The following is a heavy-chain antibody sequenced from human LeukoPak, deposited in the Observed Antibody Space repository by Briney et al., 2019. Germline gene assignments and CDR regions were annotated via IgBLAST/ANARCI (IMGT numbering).Heavy chain of an antibody. Sequence: PSETLSLTCTVSGDSISSYYWSWIRQPPGKGLEWIGYIYYSGSTNYNPSLKSRVTISVDRSKNQFSLKLSSVTAADTAVYYCARSEGYYDSSGYFDYWGQGTLVTVSS. CDR2: IYYSGST. CDR1: GDSISSYY. CDR3: ARSEGYYDSSGYFDY. J-gene: IGHJ4*02. V-gene: IGHV4-59*12. D-gene: IGHD3-22*01.